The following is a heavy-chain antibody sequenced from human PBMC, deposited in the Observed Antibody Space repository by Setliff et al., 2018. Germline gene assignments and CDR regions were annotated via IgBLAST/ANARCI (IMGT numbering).Heavy chain of an antibody. D-gene: IGHD2-15*01. CDR3: AKDQGTGYCSGGSCYLFDP. CDR1: GFTFRNYG. J-gene: IGHJ5*02. V-gene: IGHV3-33*03. CDR2: IWFDGGNE. Sequence: QPGGSLRLSCAASGFTFRNYGMHGGRQAPGKGPEWVAVIWFDGGNEFYADSVRGRFTIYRENSKNMLYMPMDSLRVEDMAVYYCAKDQGTGYCSGGSCYLFDPWGQGVQVTV.